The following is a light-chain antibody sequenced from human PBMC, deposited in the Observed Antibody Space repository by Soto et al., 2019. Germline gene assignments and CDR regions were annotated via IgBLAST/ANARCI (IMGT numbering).Light chain of an antibody. V-gene: IGKV3-15*01. CDR3: QQRNVWPPIT. CDR2: GAS. CDR1: RSVNSN. J-gene: IGKJ5*01. Sequence: IVMTQSPGTLSVSPGERATLSCRASRSVNSNLAWYQQKPGQAPRLLIYGASTRATGIPARFGGSGSGTDFTFTINSLEPEDFAVYYCQQRNVWPPITFGQGTRLEIK.